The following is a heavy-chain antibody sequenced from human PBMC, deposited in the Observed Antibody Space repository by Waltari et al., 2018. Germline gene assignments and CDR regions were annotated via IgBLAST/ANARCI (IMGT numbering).Heavy chain of an antibody. J-gene: IGHJ4*02. D-gene: IGHD6-19*01. CDR3: AKEVGWRIVDY. CDR2: ISGSGGST. V-gene: IGHV3-23*01. Sequence: EVQLLESGGGLVQPGGSLRLSCATSGFTFSSYAMSWVRQAPGKGREWVSAISGSGGSTYYAESVKGRFTISRDNSKNTLYLQMNSLRAKDTAVYYCAKEVGWRIVDYWGQGTLVIVSS. CDR1: GFTFSSYA.